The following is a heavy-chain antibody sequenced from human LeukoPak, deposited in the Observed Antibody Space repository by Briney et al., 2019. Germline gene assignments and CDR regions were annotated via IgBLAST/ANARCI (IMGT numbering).Heavy chain of an antibody. CDR1: GGSISSRSFY. J-gene: IGHJ4*02. V-gene: IGHV4-39*01. D-gene: IGHD4-23*01. Sequence: PSETLSLTCTVSGGSISSRSFYWGWIRQSPGKGLEWIGTIYYSGTTYYNPSLKSRVTISVDTSKNHFSPKLSSVTAADTAMYYCARHKIWDGYGGLSDYGGQGTLVTVSS. CDR2: IYYSGTT. CDR3: ARHKIWDGYGGLSDY.